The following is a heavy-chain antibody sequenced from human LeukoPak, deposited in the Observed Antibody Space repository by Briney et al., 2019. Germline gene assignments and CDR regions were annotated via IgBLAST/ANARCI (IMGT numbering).Heavy chain of an antibody. CDR2: ISPHSAKT. CDR1: GYTFIHYG. J-gene: IGHJ3*02. Sequence: ASVKVSCKASGYTFIHYGITWVRQAPGQGLEWMGWISPHSAKTNYAQKFQGRVTMTTDTSTSTVSMELRSLRSDDTAVYYCAREASTYYYDSSGHYPDAFDIWGQGTMVTVSS. V-gene: IGHV1-18*01. CDR3: AREASTYYYDSSGHYPDAFDI. D-gene: IGHD3-22*01.